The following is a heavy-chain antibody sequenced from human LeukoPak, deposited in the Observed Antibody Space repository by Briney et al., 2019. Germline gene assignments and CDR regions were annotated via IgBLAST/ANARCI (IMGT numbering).Heavy chain of an antibody. CDR3: ARGNSDAFDI. CDR1: GFTISSYS. D-gene: IGHD4-23*01. V-gene: IGHV3-48*01. Sequence: GGSLRLSCAASGFTISSYSMNWVRQAPGKGLEWVSYISSSSSTIYYADSVKGRFTISRDNSKNTLYLQVNSLTAEDTAVYYCARGNSDAFDIWGHGTMVTVSS. J-gene: IGHJ3*02. CDR2: ISSSSSTI.